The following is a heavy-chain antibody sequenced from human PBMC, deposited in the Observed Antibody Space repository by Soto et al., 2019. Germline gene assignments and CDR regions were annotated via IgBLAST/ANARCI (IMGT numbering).Heavy chain of an antibody. V-gene: IGHV4-30-2*01. CDR3: AAGGGLPRYY. CDR1: GGSISSGGYS. Sequence: QLQLQESGSGLVKPSQTLSLTCAVSGGSISSGGYSWSWIRQPPGKGLEWIGYIYHSGSTYYNPALKSRATITVDRSKNQFSLKLSSVTAADTAVYYCAAGGGLPRYYWGQGTLVTVSS. J-gene: IGHJ4*02. CDR2: IYHSGST. D-gene: IGHD5-12*01.